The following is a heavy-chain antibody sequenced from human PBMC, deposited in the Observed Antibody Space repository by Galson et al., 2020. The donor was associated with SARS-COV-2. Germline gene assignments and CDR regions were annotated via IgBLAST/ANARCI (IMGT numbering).Heavy chain of an antibody. J-gene: IGHJ2*01. CDR2: IYPSGNA. CDR3: ARTYVRSYFDV. V-gene: IGHV4-4*07. Sequence: SETLSLTCSVSGGSLSGYHWGWIRQAAAKGLEWIGRIYPSGNANYNYSLKNRLSMSVDTSNNKFSLRLTSVTAADAAVYYCARTYVRSYFDVWGRGALVTVSS. CDR1: GGSLSGYH. D-gene: IGHD2-21*01.